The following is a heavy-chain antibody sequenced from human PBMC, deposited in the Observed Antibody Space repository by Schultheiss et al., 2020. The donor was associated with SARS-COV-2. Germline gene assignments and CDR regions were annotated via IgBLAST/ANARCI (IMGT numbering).Heavy chain of an antibody. J-gene: IGHJ6*02. CDR3: ARVITMVRGATYYYGMDV. V-gene: IGHV4-59*01. CDR2: IYYSGST. D-gene: IGHD3-10*01. Sequence: SETLSLTCTVSGGSISSYYWSWIRQPPGKGLEWIGYIYYSGSTNYNPSLKSRVTISVDTSKNQFSLKLSSVTAADTAVYYCARVITMVRGATYYYGMDVWGQGTTVTVSS. CDR1: GGSISSYY.